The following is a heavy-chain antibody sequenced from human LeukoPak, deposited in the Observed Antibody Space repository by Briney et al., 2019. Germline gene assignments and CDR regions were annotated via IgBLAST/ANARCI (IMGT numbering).Heavy chain of an antibody. V-gene: IGHV3-30*04. Sequence: DPGRSLRLSCAASGFTFSSYAMHWVRQAPGKGLEWVAVISYDGSNKYYADSVKGRFTISRDNSKNTLYLQMNSLRAEDTAVYYCARGARLDYWGQGTLVTVSS. CDR2: ISYDGSNK. CDR3: ARGARLDY. CDR1: GFTFSSYA. J-gene: IGHJ4*02.